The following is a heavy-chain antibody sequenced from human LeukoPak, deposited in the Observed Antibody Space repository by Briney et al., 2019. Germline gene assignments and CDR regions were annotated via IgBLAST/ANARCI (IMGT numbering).Heavy chain of an antibody. Sequence: SETLSLTCTVSGGSISSYYWSWIRQPPGRGLEWIGYISYSGSPKYNPSLQSRVTISLDTSKDQFSLKLSSVTAADTAVYHCARLATAGYLNYWGQGTLVTVSS. D-gene: IGHD3-9*01. V-gene: IGHV4-59*08. CDR1: GGSISSYY. J-gene: IGHJ4*02. CDR2: ISYSGSP. CDR3: ARLATAGYLNY.